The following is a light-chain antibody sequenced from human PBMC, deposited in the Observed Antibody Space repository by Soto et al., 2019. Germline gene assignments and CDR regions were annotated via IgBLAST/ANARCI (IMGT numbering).Light chain of an antibody. CDR2: GAS. V-gene: IGKV3-20*01. Sequence: EIVLTQSPGTVSLSPGERATLSCRASQSVSSNYLAWYQQKPGQAPSLVIFGASSRATGIPDRFSGSGSGTDFTLSISRLEPEDFAVYYCQQYGNSPPNTFGQGTKLEMK. CDR3: QQYGNSPPNT. CDR1: QSVSSNY. J-gene: IGKJ2*01.